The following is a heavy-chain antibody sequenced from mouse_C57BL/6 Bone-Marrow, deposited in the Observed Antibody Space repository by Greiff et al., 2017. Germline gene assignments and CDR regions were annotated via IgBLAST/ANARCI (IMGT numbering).Heavy chain of an antibody. Sequence: VQLEQSDAELVKPGASVKISCTVSGYTFTDHTIPWMQQRPEQGLEWIGYIYPRDGSTKYNEKFKGKATLTADKSSSTAYMQLNSLTSEDSAVYFCAIYYDYDWCAYWGQGTLVTVSA. D-gene: IGHD2-4*01. CDR2: IYPRDGST. CDR1: GYTFTDHT. J-gene: IGHJ3*01. CDR3: AIYYDYDWCAY. V-gene: IGHV1-78*01.